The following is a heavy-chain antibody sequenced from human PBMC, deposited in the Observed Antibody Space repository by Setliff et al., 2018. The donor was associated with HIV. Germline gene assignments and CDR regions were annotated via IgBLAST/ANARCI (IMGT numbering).Heavy chain of an antibody. V-gene: IGHV3-23*01. Sequence: GGSLRLSCAASGFIFSKSCMSWVRQVPGKGLEWVSAIDPSGSRIFYSDSVKGRFTISRDNSKNTLYLQMNSLTAEDTAVYYCAKVDNGHCTSASCRDFDYWGQGTLVTVSS. D-gene: IGHD2-2*03. CDR2: IDPSGSRI. CDR3: AKVDNGHCTSASCRDFDY. CDR1: GFIFSKSC. J-gene: IGHJ4*02.